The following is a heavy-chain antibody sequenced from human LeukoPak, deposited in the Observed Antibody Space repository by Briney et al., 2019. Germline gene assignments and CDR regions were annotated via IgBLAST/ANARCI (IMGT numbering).Heavy chain of an antibody. CDR3: ARGERPSYYYGMDV. J-gene: IGHJ6*04. Sequence: HSGRSLRLSCAASGFTFSSYAMHWVRQAPGKGPEWVAVISYDGSNKYYADSVKGRFTISRDNSKNTLYLQMNSLRAEDTAVYYCARGERPSYYYGMDVWGKGTTVTVSS. V-gene: IGHV3-30*04. D-gene: IGHD1-1*01. CDR2: ISYDGSNK. CDR1: GFTFSSYA.